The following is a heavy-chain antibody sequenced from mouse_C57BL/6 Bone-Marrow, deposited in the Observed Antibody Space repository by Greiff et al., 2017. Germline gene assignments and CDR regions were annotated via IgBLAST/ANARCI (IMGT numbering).Heavy chain of an antibody. Sequence: VKLVESGGGLVKPGGSLKLSCAASGFTFSSSAMSWVRQTPEKRLEWVATISDGGSYTYYPDNVKGRFTSSRDNAKNNLYLQMSHLKSEDTAMYYCATHYYGSFDYWGQGTTLTVSS. CDR1: GFTFSSSA. CDR2: ISDGGSYT. J-gene: IGHJ2*01. CDR3: ATHYYGSFDY. D-gene: IGHD1-1*01. V-gene: IGHV5-4*03.